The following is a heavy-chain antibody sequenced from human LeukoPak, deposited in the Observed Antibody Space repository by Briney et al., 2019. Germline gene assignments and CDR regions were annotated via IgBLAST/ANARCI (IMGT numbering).Heavy chain of an antibody. D-gene: IGHD2-2*01. V-gene: IGHV1-69*13. CDR2: IIPFFGTA. J-gene: IGHJ5*02. CDR3: ARDRRDQLLLGWFDL. Sequence: GASVKVSCKASGGTFSSYAISWVRQAPGQGLEWMGGIIPFFGTANYAQKFQGRVTITADESTSTAYMELSSLRSEDTAVYYCARDRRDQLLLGWFDLWGQGTLVTVSS. CDR1: GGTFSSYA.